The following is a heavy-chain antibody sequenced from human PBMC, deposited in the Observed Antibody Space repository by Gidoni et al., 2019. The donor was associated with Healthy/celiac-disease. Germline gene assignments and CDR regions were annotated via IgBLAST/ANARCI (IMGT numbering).Heavy chain of an antibody. CDR2: IRSKANSYAT. CDR3: TRVPGLYSGSYLDAFDI. J-gene: IGHJ3*02. CDR1: GFTFSGSA. D-gene: IGHD1-26*01. V-gene: IGHV3-73*02. Sequence: EVQLVESGGGLVQPGGSLKLSCAASGFTFSGSAMHWVRQASGKGLEWVGRIRSKANSYATAYAASVKGRFTISRDDSKNTAYLQMNSLKTEDTAVYYCTRVPGLYSGSYLDAFDIWGQGTMVTVSS.